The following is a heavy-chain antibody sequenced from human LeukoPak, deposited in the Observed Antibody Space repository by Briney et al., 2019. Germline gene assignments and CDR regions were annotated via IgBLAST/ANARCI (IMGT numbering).Heavy chain of an antibody. J-gene: IGHJ3*02. CDR2: FYYRGST. Sequence: SETLCLTCTVSGGSINTNPNYWGWVRQPPGKGLEWIGCFYYRGSTYYNPSLRSRVTVSVDTSKNQFSLKLSSVTAADTAVYYCARPYYYDSSGSYYIWGQGTMVTVSS. CDR1: GGSINTNPNY. D-gene: IGHD3-22*01. V-gene: IGHV4-39*07. CDR3: ARPYYYDSSGSYYI.